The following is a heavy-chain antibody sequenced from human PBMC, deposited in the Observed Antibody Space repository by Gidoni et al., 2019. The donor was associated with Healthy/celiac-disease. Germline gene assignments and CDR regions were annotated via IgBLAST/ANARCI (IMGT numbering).Heavy chain of an antibody. CDR1: GFTFSSYG. V-gene: IGHV3-30*18. D-gene: IGHD5-18*01. Sequence: QVQLVESGGGVVQPGRSLRLSCAASGFTFSSYGMHWVRQAPGKGLEWVAVISYDGSNKYYADSVKGRFTISRDNSKNTLYLQMNSLRAEDTAVYYCAKVRGGYSYAVREADYWGQGTLVTVSS. J-gene: IGHJ4*02. CDR3: AKVRGGYSYAVREADY. CDR2: ISYDGSNK.